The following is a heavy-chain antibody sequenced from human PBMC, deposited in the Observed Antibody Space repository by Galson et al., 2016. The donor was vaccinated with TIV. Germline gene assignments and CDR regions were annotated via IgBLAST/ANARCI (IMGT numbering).Heavy chain of an antibody. CDR1: GYMFSSYG. Sequence: SLRLSCAVSGYMFSSYGMHWVRQAPGRGLEWVAFIQYDGSNKYYADSVKGRFTISRDNSMNTLYLQMNSLRAEDTAVYYCAKDSGSYFSYWYFDLWGRGTLGTVSS. V-gene: IGHV3-30*02. D-gene: IGHD3-10*01. J-gene: IGHJ2*01. CDR2: IQYDGSNK. CDR3: AKDSGSYFSYWYFDL.